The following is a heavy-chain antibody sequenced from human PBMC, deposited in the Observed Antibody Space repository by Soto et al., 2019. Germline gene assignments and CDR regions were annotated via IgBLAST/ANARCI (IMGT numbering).Heavy chain of an antibody. CDR1: GYTFTGYY. V-gene: IGHV1-2*02. CDR3: ARPRPSSGWYVGYYYYGMDV. Sequence: AASVKVSCKASGYTFTGYYMHWVRQAPGQGLEWMGWINPNSGGTNYAQKFQGRVTMTRDTSISTAYMELSRLRSDDTAVYYCARPRPSSGWYVGYYYYGMDVWGQGTTVTVSS. J-gene: IGHJ6*02. D-gene: IGHD6-19*01. CDR2: INPNSGGT.